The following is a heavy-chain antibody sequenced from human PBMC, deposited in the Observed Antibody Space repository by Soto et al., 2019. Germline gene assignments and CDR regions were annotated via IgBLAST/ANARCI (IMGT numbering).Heavy chain of an antibody. D-gene: IGHD5-18*01. Sequence: EVQLLESGGGLVQPGGSLRLSCAASGFTFSSYAMGWARQAPGTGLEWVSVIDGSGGDTSFADSVKGRFTISRDNSKNTLYLHMSSLRAEDTARYYCARETGYSYGGFDYWAQGTLVTVSS. J-gene: IGHJ4*02. CDR2: IDGSGGDT. V-gene: IGHV3-23*01. CDR1: GFTFSSYA. CDR3: ARETGYSYGGFDY.